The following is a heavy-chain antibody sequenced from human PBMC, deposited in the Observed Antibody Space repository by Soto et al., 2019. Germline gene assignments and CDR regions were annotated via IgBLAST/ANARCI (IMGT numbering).Heavy chain of an antibody. Sequence: QVQLQESGPGLVKPSETLSLTCTVSGGSISSYYWSWIRQPPGKGLEWIGYIYYSGSTNYNPSLKGRVTISVDTSKNRFSLKLSSVTAADTAVYYCARVEGYDFWSGYPRHYYGMDVWGQGTTVTVSS. CDR2: IYYSGST. CDR1: GGSISSYY. V-gene: IGHV4-59*01. D-gene: IGHD3-3*01. J-gene: IGHJ6*02. CDR3: ARVEGYDFWSGYPRHYYGMDV.